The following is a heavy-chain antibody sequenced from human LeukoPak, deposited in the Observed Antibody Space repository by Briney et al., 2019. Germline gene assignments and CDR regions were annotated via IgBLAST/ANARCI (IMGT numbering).Heavy chain of an antibody. J-gene: IGHJ4*02. D-gene: IGHD3-3*01. CDR3: ARDLDFWSGTRFDY. Sequence: KSSETLSLTCTVSGGSISSYYWSWIRQPPGKGLEWIGYIYYSGSTNYNPSLKSRLTISVDTSKNQFSLKLSSVTAADTAVYYCARDLDFWSGTRFDYWGQGTLVTVSS. V-gene: IGHV4-59*01. CDR2: IYYSGST. CDR1: GGSISSYY.